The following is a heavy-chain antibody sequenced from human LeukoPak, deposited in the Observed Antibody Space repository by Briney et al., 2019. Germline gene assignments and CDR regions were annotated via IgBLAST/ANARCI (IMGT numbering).Heavy chain of an antibody. Sequence: SVKVSCKASGGTFSSYAISWVRQAPGQGLEWMGGIIPTFGTANYAQKFQGRVTITADESTSTAYMELSSLRSEDTAVYYCATTGRYSDGYRKLDPWGQGTLVTVSS. J-gene: IGHJ5*02. D-gene: IGHD5-18*01. CDR3: ATTGRYSDGYRKLDP. V-gene: IGHV1-69*13. CDR1: GGTFSSYA. CDR2: IIPTFGTA.